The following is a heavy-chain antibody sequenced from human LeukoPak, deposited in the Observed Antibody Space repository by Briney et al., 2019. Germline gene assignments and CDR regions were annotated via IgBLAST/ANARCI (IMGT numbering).Heavy chain of an antibody. CDR2: IRSKANSYAT. Sequence: GGSLRLSCAASGCTFSGSAMHWVRQASGKGLEWVGRIRSKANSYATAYAASVKGRFTISRDDSKNTAYLQMNSLKTEDTAVYYCTRHGSSSGGGGQGTLVTVSS. V-gene: IGHV3-73*01. D-gene: IGHD6-6*01. J-gene: IGHJ4*02. CDR1: GCTFSGSA. CDR3: TRHGSSSGG.